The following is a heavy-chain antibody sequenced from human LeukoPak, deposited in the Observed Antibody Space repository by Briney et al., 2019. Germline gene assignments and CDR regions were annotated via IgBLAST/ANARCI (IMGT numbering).Heavy chain of an antibody. CDR3: ARSNTMVRGVINGPDY. CDR2: IYYSGST. D-gene: IGHD3-10*01. CDR1: GGSISSSIYS. J-gene: IGHJ4*02. V-gene: IGHV4-39*01. Sequence: SETLSLTCTVSGGSISSSIYSWGWIRQPPGEGLEWIGSIYYSGSTYYNPSLKSRVTISVDTSKNQFSLKLSSVTAADTAVYYCARSNTMVRGVINGPDYWGQGTLVTVSS.